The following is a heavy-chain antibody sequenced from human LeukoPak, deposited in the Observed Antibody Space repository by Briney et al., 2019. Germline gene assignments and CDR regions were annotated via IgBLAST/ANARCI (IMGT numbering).Heavy chain of an antibody. Sequence: GGSLRLSCAASGFTFNNYAMQWVRQAPGKGLEWVAIISYDGSNQYYADSVKGRFAISRDSSQNTLYLQMKTLRVEDTAVYFCAREGYYAFDIWGQGTMVTVSS. CDR3: AREGYYAFDI. V-gene: IGHV3-30*09. J-gene: IGHJ3*02. D-gene: IGHD3-22*01. CDR1: GFTFNNYA. CDR2: ISYDGSNQ.